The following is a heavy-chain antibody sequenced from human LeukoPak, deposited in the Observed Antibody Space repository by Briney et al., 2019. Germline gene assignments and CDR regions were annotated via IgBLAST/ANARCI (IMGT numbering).Heavy chain of an antibody. J-gene: IGHJ6*02. CDR1: GFTFDDYT. V-gene: IGHV3-43*01. Sequence: GGSLRLSRAASGFTFDDYTMHWVRQAPGKGLEWVSLISWDGGSTYYADSVKGRFTISRDNSKNSLYLQMNSLRTEDTALYYCAKDWGYSYGSHEMDVWGQGTTVTVSS. D-gene: IGHD5-18*01. CDR2: ISWDGGST. CDR3: AKDWGYSYGSHEMDV.